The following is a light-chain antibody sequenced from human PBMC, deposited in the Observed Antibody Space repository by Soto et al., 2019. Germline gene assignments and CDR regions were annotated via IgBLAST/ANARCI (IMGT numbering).Light chain of an antibody. J-gene: IGLJ2*01. CDR1: SSNIENNY. CDR2: SND. CDR3: YSRSSSLRAEV. V-gene: IGLV1-51*01. Sequence: QSALTQPPSVSAAPGQTVTISCSGGSSNIENNYHSWYQHLPGTATTLLIYSNDERPTGIPDRFSGANSGTSDTLNITVIGTWDEDDYDCYSRSSSLRAEVFGEGTKLTVL.